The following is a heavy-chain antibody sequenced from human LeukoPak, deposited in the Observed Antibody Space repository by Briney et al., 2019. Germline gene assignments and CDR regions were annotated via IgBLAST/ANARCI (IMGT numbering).Heavy chain of an antibody. J-gene: IGHJ4*02. CDR1: GFPFAPFW. D-gene: IGHD6-19*01. Sequence: GGSLRLSCAASGFPFAPFWMTWVRQAPGKGPEFVATMNRDGSEVAYGDSVRDRFTISRDNAKNSLYLQMNSLRAEDTAVYYCARGRGQWLVSDFDYWGQGTLVTVSS. CDR2: MNRDGSEV. V-gene: IGHV3-7*02. CDR3: ARGRGQWLVSDFDY.